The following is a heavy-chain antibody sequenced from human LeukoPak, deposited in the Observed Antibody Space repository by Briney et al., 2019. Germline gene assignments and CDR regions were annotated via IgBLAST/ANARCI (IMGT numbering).Heavy chain of an antibody. CDR2: ISGNGLGT. CDR1: GFTFSRNA. J-gene: IGHJ4*02. Sequence: GGSLRLSCAASGFTFSRNAMNWVRQAPGKGLEWVAAISGNGLGTYYADSVKGRFNISRDNSRNTLYLQMNSLRIEDTAFYYCAKDANYLRSSGYLIPIDFWGLGTLVTVSS. CDR3: AKDANYLRSSGYLIPIDF. V-gene: IGHV3-23*01. D-gene: IGHD3-22*01.